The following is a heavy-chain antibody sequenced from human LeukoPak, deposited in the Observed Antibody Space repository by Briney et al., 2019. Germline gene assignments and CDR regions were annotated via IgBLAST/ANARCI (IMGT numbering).Heavy chain of an antibody. CDR2: ISWNSGSI. CDR1: GFTFDDYA. D-gene: IGHD3-22*01. Sequence: PGGSLRLSCAASGFTFDDYAMHWDRQAPGKGLEWVSGISWNSGSIGYADSVKGRFTISRDNAKNSLYLQMNSLRAEDTALYYCAKARYDSSGYVVYWGQGTLVTVSS. J-gene: IGHJ4*02. CDR3: AKARYDSSGYVVY. V-gene: IGHV3-9*01.